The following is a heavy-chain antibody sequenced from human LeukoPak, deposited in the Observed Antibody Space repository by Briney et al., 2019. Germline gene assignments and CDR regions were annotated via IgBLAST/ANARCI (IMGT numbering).Heavy chain of an antibody. J-gene: IGHJ3*02. CDR3: ARELYNWNGRRHAIDI. CDR1: GGSISRYY. Sequence: SETLSLTCTVFGGSISRYYWSWVRQPPGKGLEYIGNIYYSGSTNYNPSLKSRVTISLDTSRSQFSLKLTSVTAADTAVYYCARELYNWNGRRHAIDIWGQGTMVTVSS. V-gene: IGHV4-59*01. D-gene: IGHD1-20*01. CDR2: IYYSGST.